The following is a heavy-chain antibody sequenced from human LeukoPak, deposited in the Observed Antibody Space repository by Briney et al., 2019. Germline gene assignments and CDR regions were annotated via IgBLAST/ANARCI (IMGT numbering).Heavy chain of an antibody. V-gene: IGHV1-18*01. CDR1: GYTFTSYG. D-gene: IGHD3-3*01. CDR3: ARDGVTIFGVVIARNWFDP. CDR2: ISAYNGNT. J-gene: IGHJ5*02. Sequence: GASVNVSCKASGYTFTSYGISWVRQAPGQGLEWMGWISAYNGNTNYAQKLQGRVTMTTDTSTSTAYMELRSLRSDDTAVYYCARDGVTIFGVVIARNWFDPWGQGTLVTVSS.